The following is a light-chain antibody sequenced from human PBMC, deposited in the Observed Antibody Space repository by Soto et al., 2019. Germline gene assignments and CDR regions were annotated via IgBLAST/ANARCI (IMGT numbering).Light chain of an antibody. J-gene: IGKJ2*01. Sequence: EIVLTQSPGTLSLSPGERATLSCRASQSVSSSYLAWYQQKPGQAPRLLIYGTSKRATGIPDKFSGSGSGTDFTLTVSRLEPEDFAVFYCQQYGTSPPTVRQGTNLEIK. CDR1: QSVSSSY. V-gene: IGKV3-20*01. CDR2: GTS. CDR3: QQYGTSPPT.